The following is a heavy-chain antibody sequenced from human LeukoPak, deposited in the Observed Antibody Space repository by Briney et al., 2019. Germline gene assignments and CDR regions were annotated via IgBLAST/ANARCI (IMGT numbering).Heavy chain of an antibody. D-gene: IGHD2-8*01. Sequence: SVKVSCKASGGTFSSYAISWVRQAPGQGLEWMGRIIPIFGIANYAQKFQGRVTITADKSTSPAYMELSSLRSEDTAVYYCARDGMRGSFDYWGQGTLVTVSS. CDR2: IIPIFGIA. CDR1: GGTFSSYA. V-gene: IGHV1-69*04. J-gene: IGHJ4*02. CDR3: ARDGMRGSFDY.